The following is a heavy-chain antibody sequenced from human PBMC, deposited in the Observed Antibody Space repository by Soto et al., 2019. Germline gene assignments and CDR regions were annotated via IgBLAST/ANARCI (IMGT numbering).Heavy chain of an antibody. CDR2: IIPILGIA. CDR1: GGTFSSYT. CDR3: AGGLGYCSGGSCYTLTDAFDI. V-gene: IGHV1-69*02. D-gene: IGHD2-15*01. J-gene: IGHJ3*02. Sequence: GASVKVSCKASGGTFSSYTISWVRQAPGQGLEWMGRIIPILGIANYAQKFQGRVTITADKSTSTAYMELSSLRSEDTAVYYCAGGLGYCSGGSCYTLTDAFDIWGQGTMVTGSS.